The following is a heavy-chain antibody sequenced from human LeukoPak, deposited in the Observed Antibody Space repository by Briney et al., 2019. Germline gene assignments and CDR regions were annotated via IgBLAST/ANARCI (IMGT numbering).Heavy chain of an antibody. CDR3: ASLNWAYGDKSFDY. CDR2: IWYDGSNK. J-gene: IGHJ4*02. D-gene: IGHD4-17*01. CDR1: GFTFSDYY. V-gene: IGHV3-33*08. Sequence: PGGSLRLSCAASGFTFSDYYMSWIRQAPGKGLEWVAVIWYDGSNKYYADSVKGRFTTSRDNSKNTLYLQMNSLRAEDTAVYYCASLNWAYGDKSFDYWGQGTLVTVSS.